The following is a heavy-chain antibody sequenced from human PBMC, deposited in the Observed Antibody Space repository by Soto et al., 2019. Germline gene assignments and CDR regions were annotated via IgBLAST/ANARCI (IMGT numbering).Heavy chain of an antibody. Sequence: SETLSLTCAVSGGSMSSSDYCWGWIRQPPGKGLEWIGSIYYSGSTYYNPSLQSRVAISVDTSKNQFSLKLKSVTAADTAIYYCARRTVNIRTFYSGLKTHCFDYWGQGAPVTVSS. CDR2: IYYSGST. V-gene: IGHV4-39*01. CDR3: ARRTVNIRTFYSGLKTHCFDY. CDR1: GGSMSSSDYC. J-gene: IGHJ4*02. D-gene: IGHD6-19*01.